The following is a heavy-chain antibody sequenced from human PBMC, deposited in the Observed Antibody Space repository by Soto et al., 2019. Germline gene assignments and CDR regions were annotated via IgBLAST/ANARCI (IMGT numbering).Heavy chain of an antibody. V-gene: IGHV3-7*01. Sequence: GGSLRLSCAASGFTFSSYWMSWVRQAPGKGLEWVANIKQDGSEKYYVDSVKGRFTISRDNAKNSLYLQMNSLRAEDTAVYYCARDGHLYGDYVGAFDIWGQGTMVTVSS. CDR2: IKQDGSEK. D-gene: IGHD4-17*01. J-gene: IGHJ3*02. CDR3: ARDGHLYGDYVGAFDI. CDR1: GFTFSSYW.